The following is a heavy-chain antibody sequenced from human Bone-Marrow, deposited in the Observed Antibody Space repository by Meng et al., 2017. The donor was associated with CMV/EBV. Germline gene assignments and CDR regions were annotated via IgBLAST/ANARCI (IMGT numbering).Heavy chain of an antibody. V-gene: IGHV3-21*01. CDR1: GFTFSSYE. J-gene: IGHJ6*02. CDR2: ISSSSSYI. D-gene: IGHD2-8*01. CDR3: ARSVLMVYAILDYYYGMDV. Sequence: GESLKISCAASGFTFSSYEMNWVRQAPGKGLEWVSSISSSSSYIYYADSVKGRFTISRDNAKNSLYLQMNSLRAEDTAVYYCARSVLMVYAILDYYYGMDVWGQGTTVTVSS.